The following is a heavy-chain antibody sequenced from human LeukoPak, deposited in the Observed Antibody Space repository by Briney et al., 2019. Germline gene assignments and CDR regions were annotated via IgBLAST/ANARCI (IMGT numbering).Heavy chain of an antibody. J-gene: IGHJ4*02. CDR1: GGTFSSYA. D-gene: IGHD3-16*01. Sequence: ASVKVSCKASGGTFSSYAISWVRQAPGQGLEWMGRIIPILGIANYAQKFQGRVTITADKSTSTAYMELSSLRSEDTAVYYCAREGALYSDYFDYWGQGTLVTASS. CDR2: IIPILGIA. CDR3: AREGALYSDYFDY. V-gene: IGHV1-69*04.